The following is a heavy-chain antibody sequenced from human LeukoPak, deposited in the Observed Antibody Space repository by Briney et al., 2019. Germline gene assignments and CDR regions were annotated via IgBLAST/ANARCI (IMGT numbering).Heavy chain of an antibody. J-gene: IGHJ4*02. CDR2: INHSGST. V-gene: IGHV4-34*01. D-gene: IGHD3-10*01. CDR1: GGSFSGYY. Sequence: PSETLSFTCAVYGGSFSGYYWSWIRQPPGKGLEWIGEINHSGSTNYNPSLKSRVTISVDTSKNQFSLKLSSVTAADTAVYYCARGRRDVLLWFGELFNFDYWGQGTLVTVSS. CDR3: ARGRRDVLLWFGELFNFDY.